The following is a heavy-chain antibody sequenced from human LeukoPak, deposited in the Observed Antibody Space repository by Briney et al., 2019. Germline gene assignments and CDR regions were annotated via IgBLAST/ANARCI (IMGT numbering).Heavy chain of an antibody. J-gene: IGHJ4*02. Sequence: GGSLRLSCAASGFTFSSYSMNWVRQAPGKGLEWVSSISSSSSYIYYADSVKGRFTISRDNAKNSLYLQMNSLRAEDTAVYYCARAPWGGQLEEYYFDYWGQGTLVTVSS. D-gene: IGHD6-6*01. CDR3: ARAPWGGQLEEYYFDY. V-gene: IGHV3-21*01. CDR2: ISSSSSYI. CDR1: GFTFSSYS.